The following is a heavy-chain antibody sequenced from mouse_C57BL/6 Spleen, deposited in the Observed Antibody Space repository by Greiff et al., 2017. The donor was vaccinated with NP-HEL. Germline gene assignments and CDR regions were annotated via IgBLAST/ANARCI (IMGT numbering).Heavy chain of an antibody. CDR3: ARGSIYYYGSSLFDY. Sequence: QVQLQQPGAELVKPGASVKLSCKASGYTFTSYWMQWVKQRPGQGLEWIGEIDPSDSYTNYNQKFKGKATLTVDTSSSTAYMQLSSLTSEDSAVYYCARGSIYYYGSSLFDYWGQGTTLTVSS. J-gene: IGHJ2*01. V-gene: IGHV1-50*01. CDR1: GYTFTSYW. CDR2: IDPSDSYT. D-gene: IGHD1-1*01.